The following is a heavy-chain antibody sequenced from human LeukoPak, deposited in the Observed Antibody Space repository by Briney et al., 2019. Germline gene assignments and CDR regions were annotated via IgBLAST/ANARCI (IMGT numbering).Heavy chain of an antibody. D-gene: IGHD3-16*01. CDR2: IYYSGST. CDR1: GGSINSYY. CDR3: ARFGSLREPIHDF. V-gene: IGHV4-59*01. J-gene: IGHJ4*02. Sequence: PSETLSLTCTVSGGSINSYYWSWIRQPPGKGLEWIGYIYYSGSTNYNPSLKSRVTISVDTSMNQFSLKLSSETAADTAVYYCARFGSLREPIHDFWGQGTLVTVSS.